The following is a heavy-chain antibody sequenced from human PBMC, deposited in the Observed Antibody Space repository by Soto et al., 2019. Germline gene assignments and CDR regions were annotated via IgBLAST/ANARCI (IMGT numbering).Heavy chain of an antibody. CDR1: GFTFSSYA. J-gene: IGHJ2*01. Sequence: PGGSLRLSCAASGFTFSSYAMHWVRQAPGKGLEWAAVISYDGSNKYYADSVKGRFTISRDNSKNTLYLQMNSLRAEDTAVYYCARAVYYYDSSGYYYWGWGSCRDNWYFDLWGRGTLVTVSS. V-gene: IGHV3-30-3*01. CDR2: ISYDGSNK. D-gene: IGHD3-22*01. CDR3: ARAVYYYDSSGYYYWGWGSCRDNWYFDL.